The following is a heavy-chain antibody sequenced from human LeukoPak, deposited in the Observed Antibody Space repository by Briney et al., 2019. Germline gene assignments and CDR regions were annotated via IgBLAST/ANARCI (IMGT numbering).Heavy chain of an antibody. Sequence: GGSLRLSCAASGFTFDDYAMHWVRQAPGKGLEWVSGICWNSGSIGYADSVKGRFTISRDNAKNSLYLQMNSLRAEDTALYYCAKDYSSGWYGYFDYWGQGTLVTVSS. D-gene: IGHD6-19*01. CDR1: GFTFDDYA. CDR3: AKDYSSGWYGYFDY. CDR2: ICWNSGSI. J-gene: IGHJ4*02. V-gene: IGHV3-9*01.